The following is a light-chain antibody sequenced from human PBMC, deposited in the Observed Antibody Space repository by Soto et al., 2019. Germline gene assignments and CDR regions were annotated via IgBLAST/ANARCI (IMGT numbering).Light chain of an antibody. CDR1: SSDVGGYKY. Sequence: QSALTQPASVSGSPGQSITISCTGTSSDVGGYKYVSWYQQHPGKAPKVMIYEVSNRPSGVSNRFSGSKSGNTASLTISGLQAEDEADYYCSSYRSSSSPDVFGTGTKLTVL. J-gene: IGLJ1*01. V-gene: IGLV2-14*01. CDR2: EVS. CDR3: SSYRSSSSPDV.